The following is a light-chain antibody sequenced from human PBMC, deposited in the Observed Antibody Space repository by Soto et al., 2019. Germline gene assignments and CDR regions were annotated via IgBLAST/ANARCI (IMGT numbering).Light chain of an antibody. Sequence: QSVLTQPPSASGTPGQRVTISCSGSSSNIGSNAVNWYQQLPGTAPKLVIYDNNQRPSGVPDRFSGSKSGISASLAISGLQSEDEADYSCAAWDDSLNGLVVGTGTKLTVL. CDR3: AAWDDSLNGLV. V-gene: IGLV1-44*01. J-gene: IGLJ1*01. CDR1: SSNIGSNA. CDR2: DNN.